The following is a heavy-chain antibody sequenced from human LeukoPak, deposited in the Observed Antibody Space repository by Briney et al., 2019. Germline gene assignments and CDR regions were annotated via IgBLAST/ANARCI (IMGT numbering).Heavy chain of an antibody. CDR3: ARLPGLGLLRDAFDI. CDR1: GGSISSSSYY. Sequence: SETLSLTCTVSGGSISSSSYYWGWIRQPPGKGLEWLGSIYYSGSTYYNPSLKSRVTISVDTSKNQFSLKLSSVTAADTAVYYRARLPGLGLLRDAFDIWGQGTMVTVSS. V-gene: IGHV4-39*01. D-gene: IGHD3-10*01. J-gene: IGHJ3*02. CDR2: IYYSGST.